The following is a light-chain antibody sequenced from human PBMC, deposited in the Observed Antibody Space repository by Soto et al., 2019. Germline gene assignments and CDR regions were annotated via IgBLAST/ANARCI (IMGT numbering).Light chain of an antibody. CDR3: CSYTTSNTYV. Sequence: QSALTQPASVSGSPGQSITISCTGTSSDVGGYDYVSWFQQHPGKAPKLMIYEVTTRPSGVSNRFSGSKSGNTASLTVSGLQAEDEADYYCCSYTTSNTYVFGGGTKVTVL. CDR2: EVT. CDR1: SSDVGGYDY. J-gene: IGLJ1*01. V-gene: IGLV2-14*01.